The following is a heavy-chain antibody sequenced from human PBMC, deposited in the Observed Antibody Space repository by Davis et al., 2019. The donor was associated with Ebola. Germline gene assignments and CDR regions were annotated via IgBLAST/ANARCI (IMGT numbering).Heavy chain of an antibody. CDR2: ISSSSNYI. V-gene: IGHV3-21*01. CDR3: ATDGSAVAGPT. J-gene: IGHJ4*02. D-gene: IGHD6-19*01. CDR1: GFTFSSYS. Sequence: GESLKISCAASGFTFSSYSMNWVRQAPGKGLEWVSFISSSSNYIYYADSVKVRFTTSRDNAKNSLYLQMNTLRAEDTAVYYCATDGSAVAGPTWGQGTLVTVSS.